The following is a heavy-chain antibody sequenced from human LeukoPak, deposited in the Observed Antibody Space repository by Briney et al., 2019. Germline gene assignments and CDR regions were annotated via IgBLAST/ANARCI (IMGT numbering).Heavy chain of an antibody. CDR1: GGTFSSYA. J-gene: IGHJ4*02. D-gene: IGHD1-26*01. CDR2: TIPIFGTA. Sequence: GASEKVSCKASGGTFSSYAISWVRQASGQWLEWMGGTIPIFGTANYAQKFQGRVTITADESTSTAYMELSSLRSEDTAVYYCAGGEVGATPYYFDYWGQGTLVTVSS. CDR3: AGGEVGATPYYFDY. V-gene: IGHV1-69*13.